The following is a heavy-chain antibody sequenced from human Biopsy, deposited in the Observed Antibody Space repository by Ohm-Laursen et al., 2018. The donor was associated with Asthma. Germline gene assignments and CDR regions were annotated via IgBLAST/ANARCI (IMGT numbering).Heavy chain of an antibody. J-gene: IGHJ4*02. CDR3: AVYSSGGFDY. V-gene: IGHV4-61*08. CDR2: IYYSGST. D-gene: IGHD6-6*01. Sequence: GTLSLTCTVSYGSITSGGDYWSWIRQPPGRGLEWVGYIYYSGSTNYNPSLKSRITISVDASKNQFSLKLNSVTAADTAIYYCAVYSSGGFDYWGQGSPVTVSS. CDR1: YGSITSGGDY.